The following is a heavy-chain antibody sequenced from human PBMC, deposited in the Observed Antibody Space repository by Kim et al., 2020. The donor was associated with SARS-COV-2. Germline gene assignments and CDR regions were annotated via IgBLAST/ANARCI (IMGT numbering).Heavy chain of an antibody. D-gene: IGHD1-26*01. CDR3: ARGGKMSTIMPGY. CDR1: GFLFTSYY. V-gene: IGHV1-46*01. J-gene: IGHJ4*02. Sequence: ASVKVSCKASGFLFTSYYMYWVRQAPGQGLEWMGIISPSGGSKAYAQKFQGRVTMTRDTSTSIVYMDVSSLRFEDTAVYYCARGGKMSTIMPGYWGQGTLVTVSS. CDR2: ISPSGGSK.